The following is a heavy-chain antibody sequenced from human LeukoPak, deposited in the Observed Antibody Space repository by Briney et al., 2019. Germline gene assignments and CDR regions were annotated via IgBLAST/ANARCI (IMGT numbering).Heavy chain of an antibody. Sequence: ASVKVSCKASVYTFTRYGISWVRQAPGQALEWMGWISAYNGNTNYAQTLQGRVTMTTDTSTSTAYMELRSLRSDDTAVYYCARDMTLYSSSWLWDYWGQGTLVTVPS. J-gene: IGHJ4*02. V-gene: IGHV1-18*01. D-gene: IGHD6-13*01. CDR2: ISAYNGNT. CDR1: VYTFTRYG. CDR3: ARDMTLYSSSWLWDY.